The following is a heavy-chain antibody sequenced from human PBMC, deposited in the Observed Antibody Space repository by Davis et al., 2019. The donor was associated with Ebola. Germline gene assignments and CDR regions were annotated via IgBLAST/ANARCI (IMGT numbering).Heavy chain of an antibody. D-gene: IGHD3-10*01. J-gene: IGHJ4*02. CDR3: ARGPRYGSGDN. CDR1: GGSFSGYY. CDR2: INHSGST. V-gene: IGHV4-34*01. Sequence: SETLSLTCAVYGGSFSGYYWSWIRQPPGKGLEWIGEINHSGSTNYNPSLKSRVTISVDTSKNQFSLKLSSVTAADTAVYYCARGPRYGSGDNWGQGTLVTVSS.